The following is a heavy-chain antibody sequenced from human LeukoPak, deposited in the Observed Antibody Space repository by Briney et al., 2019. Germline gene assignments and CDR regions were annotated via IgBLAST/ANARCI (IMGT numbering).Heavy chain of an antibody. CDR2: INPDSGGT. Sequence: ASVKVSCKASGYTFTGHHFHWVRQAPGQGLEWMGWINPDSGGTRYAQKFQGRVTMTRDTSTSTAYMELSRLGSDDTAVYFCARHTSTYLGPWGQRAPGTVSS. V-gene: IGHV1-2*02. CDR1: GYTFTGHH. D-gene: IGHD2-2*01. J-gene: IGHJ4*03. CDR3: ARHTSTYLGP.